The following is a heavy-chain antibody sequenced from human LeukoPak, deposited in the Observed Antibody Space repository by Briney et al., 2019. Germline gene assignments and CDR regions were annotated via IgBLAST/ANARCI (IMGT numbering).Heavy chain of an antibody. CDR3: AKDLIAVAGEGYYYGMDV. CDR1: GFTFSSYG. D-gene: IGHD6-19*01. Sequence: GGSLRLSCAASGFTFSSYGMHWVRQAPGKGLEWVAVISYDGSNKYYADSVKGRLTISRDNSKNTLYLQMNSLRAEDTAVYYCAKDLIAVAGEGYYYGMDVWGQGTTVTVSS. J-gene: IGHJ6*02. V-gene: IGHV3-30*18. CDR2: ISYDGSNK.